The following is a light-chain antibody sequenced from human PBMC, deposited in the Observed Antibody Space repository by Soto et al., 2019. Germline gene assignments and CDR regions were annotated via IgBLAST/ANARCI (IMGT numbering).Light chain of an antibody. CDR1: QSVGYH. CDR3: QQSFLTPWT. J-gene: IGKJ1*01. Sequence: DIQMIQSPSSLSASVGDRVSINCRASQSVGYHLNCYHHKPGRAPKLLIYAAVSLQSGVLSRFSGRGSGSDFTLTISTLQPEDFGTYYCQQSFLTPWTLGQGTKVDIE. CDR2: AAV. V-gene: IGKV1-39*01.